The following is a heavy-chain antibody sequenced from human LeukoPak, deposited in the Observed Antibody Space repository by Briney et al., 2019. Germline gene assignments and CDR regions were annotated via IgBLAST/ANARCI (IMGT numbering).Heavy chain of an antibody. CDR3: VKAGILFWFGELSGGEAWFDP. D-gene: IGHD3-10*01. CDR1: GGSIGSDC. V-gene: IGHV4-59*01. CDR2: VYYSGTT. Sequence: SETLSLTCTVSGGSIGSDCWSWIRQPPGKALEWIASVYYSGTTNFNPSLQGRVKISLDKSKNQFSLNLSSVTAADTATYYCVKAGILFWFGELSGGEAWFDPWGQGILVTVSS. J-gene: IGHJ5*02.